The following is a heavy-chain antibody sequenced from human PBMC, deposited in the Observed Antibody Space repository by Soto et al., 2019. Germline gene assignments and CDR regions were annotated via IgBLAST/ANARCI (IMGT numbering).Heavy chain of an antibody. CDR2: IDPSDSYT. D-gene: IGHD2-2*02. Sequence: GESLKISCKGSGYSFTSYWISWVCQMPGKGLEWMGRIDPSDSYTNYSPSFQGHVTISADKSISTAYLQWSSLKASDTAMYYCARRSIDIVVVPAAIRSYYYYYGMDVWGQGTTVTVSS. CDR3: ARRSIDIVVVPAAIRSYYYYYGMDV. V-gene: IGHV5-10-1*01. CDR1: GYSFTSYW. J-gene: IGHJ6*02.